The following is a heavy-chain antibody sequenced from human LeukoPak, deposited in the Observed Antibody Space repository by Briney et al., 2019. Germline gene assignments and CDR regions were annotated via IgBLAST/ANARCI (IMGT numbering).Heavy chain of an antibody. D-gene: IGHD4-11*01. Sequence: PSETLSLTCTVSGYSIAKGYHRAWVRQPPGKRLEWLGSIYQSGSTYDNLSLKSRLTMSVDTSKNQFSLKMRAVTAADTALYYCARSEINDYMRFWGQGILVTVSS. V-gene: IGHV4-38-2*02. J-gene: IGHJ4*02. CDR1: GYSIAKGYH. CDR3: ARSEINDYMRF. CDR2: IYQSGST.